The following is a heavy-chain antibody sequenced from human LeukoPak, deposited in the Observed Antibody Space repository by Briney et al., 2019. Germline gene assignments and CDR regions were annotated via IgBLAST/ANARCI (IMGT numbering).Heavy chain of an antibody. D-gene: IGHD6-13*01. J-gene: IGHJ4*02. Sequence: GGSLRLSCAASGFTFSNYAMNWVRQAPGKGLEWVSTIRGSGGSTYYADSAKGRFTISRDNSKNTLYLQMNSLRAEDTAVYYCAKEAPDSSSWSAFDYRGQGTLVTVSS. CDR3: AKEAPDSSSWSAFDY. V-gene: IGHV3-23*01. CDR2: IRGSGGST. CDR1: GFTFSNYA.